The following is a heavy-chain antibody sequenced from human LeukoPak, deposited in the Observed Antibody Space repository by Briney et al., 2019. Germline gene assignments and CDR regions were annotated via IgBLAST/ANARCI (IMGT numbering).Heavy chain of an antibody. CDR3: ARAPIAAAGLYYFDY. J-gene: IGHJ4*02. CDR2: IHYTGST. CDR1: GGSISSYY. Sequence: SETLSLTCTVSGGSISSYYWSWIRQSPGKGLECIGYIHYTGSTNYNPSLKSRVTISVDTSKNQFSLKLSSVTAADTAVYYCARAPIAAAGLYYFDYWGQGTLVTVSS. V-gene: IGHV4-59*12. D-gene: IGHD6-13*01.